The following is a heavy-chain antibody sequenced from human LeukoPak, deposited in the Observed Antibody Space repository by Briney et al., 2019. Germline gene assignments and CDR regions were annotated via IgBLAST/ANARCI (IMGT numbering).Heavy chain of an antibody. CDR1: GFTFDDYA. D-gene: IGHD4-17*01. J-gene: IGHJ6*02. V-gene: IGHV3-9*01. CDR2: ISWNSGSI. Sequence: PGGSLRLSCAASGFTFDDYAMHWVRQAPGKGLEWVSGISWNSGSIGYADSVKGRFTISRDNAKNSLYLQMNSLRAEDTALYYCAKDRTSTVTTWDYYYYYGMGVWGQGTTVTVSS. CDR3: AKDRTSTVTTWDYYYYYGMGV.